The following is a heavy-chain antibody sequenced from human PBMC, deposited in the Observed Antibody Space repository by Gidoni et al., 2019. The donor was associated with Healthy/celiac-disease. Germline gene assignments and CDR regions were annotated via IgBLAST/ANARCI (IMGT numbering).Heavy chain of an antibody. CDR1: GFTFRSDG. V-gene: IGHV3-33*08. CDR3: ARDLFRGIAAAGLGY. J-gene: IGHJ4*02. Sequence: QVQLVASGGGVVQPGRSLRLACAASGFTFRSDGRHWVRQGPGKGLEWLSVIWYYGSNKYYADSVTGRFTISRDNSKNTLYLQMNSLRAEDTAVYYCARDLFRGIAAAGLGYWGQGTLVTVSS. CDR2: IWYYGSNK. D-gene: IGHD6-13*01.